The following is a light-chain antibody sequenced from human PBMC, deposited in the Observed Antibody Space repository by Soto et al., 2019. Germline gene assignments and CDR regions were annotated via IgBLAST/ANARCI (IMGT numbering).Light chain of an antibody. CDR2: RNY. Sequence: QSVLTQPPSASETPGQRVTISCSGSSSNIGSNHVYWYQHLPGTAPKLLIYRNYLRPSGVPDRFSASKSGTSASLAISGLRSDDEADYYCGAWDDSLSGGVFGGGTKVTVL. CDR1: SSNIGSNH. CDR3: GAWDDSLSGGV. J-gene: IGLJ3*02. V-gene: IGLV1-47*01.